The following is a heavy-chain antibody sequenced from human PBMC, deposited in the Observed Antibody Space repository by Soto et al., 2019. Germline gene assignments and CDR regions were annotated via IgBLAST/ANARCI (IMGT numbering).Heavy chain of an antibody. CDR2: INHSGST. Sequence: PSETLSLTCAVYGGSFSGYYWSWIRQPPGKGLEWIGEINHSGSTNYNPSLKSRVTISVDTSKNQFSLKLSSVTAADTAVYYCAITAMVRDLFDYWGQGTLVTVSS. D-gene: IGHD5-18*01. J-gene: IGHJ4*02. CDR3: AITAMVRDLFDY. V-gene: IGHV4-34*01. CDR1: GGSFSGYY.